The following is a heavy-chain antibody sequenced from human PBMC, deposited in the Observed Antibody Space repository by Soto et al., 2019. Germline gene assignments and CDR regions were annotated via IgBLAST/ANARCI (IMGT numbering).Heavy chain of an antibody. CDR2: IYYSGST. J-gene: IGHJ4*02. CDR3: AGGYYDFWSGYLGATATASDY. D-gene: IGHD3-3*01. V-gene: IGHV4-30-4*01. CDR1: GGSISSGDYY. Sequence: PSETLSLTCTVSGGSISSGDYYWSWIRQPPGKGLEWIGYIYYSGSTYYNPSLKSRVTISVDTSKNQFSLKLSSVTAADTAVYYCAGGYYDFWSGYLGATATASDYWGQGTLVTVSS.